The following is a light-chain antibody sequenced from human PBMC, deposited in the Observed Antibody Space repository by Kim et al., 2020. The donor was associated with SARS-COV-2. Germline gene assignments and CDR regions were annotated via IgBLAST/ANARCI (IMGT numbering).Light chain of an antibody. CDR3: QQYYIFPYT. CDR2: KAS. Sequence: DIQMTQSPSTLSASVGDTVTISCRASESFSSWLAWYQQKPGKAPNLLIYKASSLESGVPSRFSGSESGTEFTLTITSLQPDDFATYYCQQYYIFPYTFGQGTKLEI. J-gene: IGKJ2*01. CDR1: ESFSSW. V-gene: IGKV1-5*03.